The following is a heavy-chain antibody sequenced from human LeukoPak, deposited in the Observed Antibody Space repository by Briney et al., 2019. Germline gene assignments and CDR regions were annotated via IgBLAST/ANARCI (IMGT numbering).Heavy chain of an antibody. Sequence: SETLSLTCVVHGGPFTGYYWTWIRQPPGKGLEFIGEINHSGTINYNSSLKRRVTISVDTSKNQFSLRLNSVTDADTAVYFCARALFTIYGIYMDVWGEGTTVTVSS. J-gene: IGHJ6*03. V-gene: IGHV4-34*01. CDR2: INHSGTI. CDR1: GGPFTGYY. D-gene: IGHD2-2*01. CDR3: ARALFTIYGIYMDV.